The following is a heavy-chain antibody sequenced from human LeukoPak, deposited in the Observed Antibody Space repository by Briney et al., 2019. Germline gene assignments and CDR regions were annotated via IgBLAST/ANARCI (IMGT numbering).Heavy chain of an antibody. CDR3: ARVKTYYYGSGSFPFDY. D-gene: IGHD3-10*01. J-gene: IGHJ4*02. CDR2: INPNSGGT. CDR1: GYTFTGYY. V-gene: IGHV1-2*02. Sequence: ASVKVSCKASGYTFTGYYMHWVRQAPGQGLEWMGWINPNSGGTNYAQKFQGRVTMTRDTSISTAYMELSRLRSDDTAVYYRARVKTYYYGSGSFPFDYWGQGTLVTVSS.